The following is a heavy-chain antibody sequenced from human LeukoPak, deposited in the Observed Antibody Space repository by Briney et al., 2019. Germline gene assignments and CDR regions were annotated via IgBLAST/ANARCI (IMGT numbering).Heavy chain of an antibody. CDR1: GYTFTSYD. J-gene: IGHJ4*02. V-gene: IGHV1-8*01. CDR3: ARDGYNYGVNFDY. D-gene: IGHD5-24*01. Sequence: ASVKVSCKASGYTFTSYDINWVRQATGQGLEWMGWMSPNSGNTGYAQKFQGRVTMTTDTSTSTAYMELRSLRSDDTAVYYCARDGYNYGVNFDYWGQGTLVTVSS. CDR2: MSPNSGNT.